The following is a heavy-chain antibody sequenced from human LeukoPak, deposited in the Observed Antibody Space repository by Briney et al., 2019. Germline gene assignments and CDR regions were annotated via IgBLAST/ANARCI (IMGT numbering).Heavy chain of an antibody. CDR2: ISSSGSTI. J-gene: IGHJ3*02. CDR1: GFTFSDYY. Sequence: GGSLRLSCAASGFTFSDYYMSWIRQAPGKGLEWVSYISSSGSTIYYADSVKGRFTISRDNAKNSLYLQMNSLRAEDTALYYCAKSYDSSGYYSRGAFDIWGQGTMVTVSS. CDR3: AKSYDSSGYYSRGAFDI. V-gene: IGHV3-11*01. D-gene: IGHD3-22*01.